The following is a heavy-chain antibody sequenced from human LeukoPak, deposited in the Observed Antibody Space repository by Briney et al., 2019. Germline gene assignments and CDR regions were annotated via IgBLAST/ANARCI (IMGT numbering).Heavy chain of an antibody. J-gene: IGHJ4*02. Sequence: PGGSLRLSCAASGFTFSNYYMNWVRQAPGKGLEWVANIKQDGSEKYYVDSVKGRFTISRDNAKNTLYLQMNSLRAEDTAVYYCAREMNYGDYFDYWGQGTLVTVSS. D-gene: IGHD4-17*01. CDR1: GFTFSNYY. CDR3: AREMNYGDYFDY. CDR2: IKQDGSEK. V-gene: IGHV3-7*01.